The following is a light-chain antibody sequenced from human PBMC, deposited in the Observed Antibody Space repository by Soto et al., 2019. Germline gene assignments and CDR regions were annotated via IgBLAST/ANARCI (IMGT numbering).Light chain of an antibody. CDR1: QGIGND. CDR2: AAS. V-gene: IGKV1-17*01. Sequence: DIQMTQSPSSLSASVGDRVTITCRASQGIGNDLGWYQQKPGKAPKRLIYAASSLQSGGPSRFSGSGSGTEFTLRISSLQPEDFATYYCLQHNSYPYSFGQGTKLEIK. CDR3: LQHNSYPYS. J-gene: IGKJ2*01.